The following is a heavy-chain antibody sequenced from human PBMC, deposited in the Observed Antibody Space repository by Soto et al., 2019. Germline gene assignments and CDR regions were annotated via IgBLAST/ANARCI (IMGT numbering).Heavy chain of an antibody. CDR3: ARDKITIFGVVIQSTYGMDV. CDR1: GFTFSSYA. J-gene: IGHJ6*02. CDR2: ISYDGSNK. V-gene: IGHV3-30-3*01. D-gene: IGHD3-3*01. Sequence: GGSLRLSCTASGFTFSSYAMHWVRQAPGKGLEWVAVISYDGSNKYYADSVKGRFTISRDNSKNTLYLQMNSLRAEDTAVYYCARDKITIFGVVIQSTYGMDVWGQGTTVTVSS.